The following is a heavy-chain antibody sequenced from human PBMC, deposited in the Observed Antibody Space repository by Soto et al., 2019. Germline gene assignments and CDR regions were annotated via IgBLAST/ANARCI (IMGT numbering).Heavy chain of an antibody. V-gene: IGHV4-59*01. CDR2: IYYSGST. CDR3: ARDHNGPIDY. Sequence: SETLSLTCTVSGGSISSYYWSWIRQPPGKGLEWIGYIYYSGSTNYNPSLKSRVTISVDTSKNQFSLKLSSVTAADTAVYYCARDHNGPIDYWGQGTLVTVSS. J-gene: IGHJ4*02. CDR1: GGSISSYY. D-gene: IGHD1-20*01.